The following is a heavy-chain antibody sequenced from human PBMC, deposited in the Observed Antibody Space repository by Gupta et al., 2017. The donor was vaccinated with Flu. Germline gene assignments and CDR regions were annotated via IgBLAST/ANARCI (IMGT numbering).Heavy chain of an antibody. J-gene: IGHJ4*02. Sequence: MHWVRQAPGKGLVWVSRMNPDGKITTYADSVKRRFTISRDNAKKTLYLQMNNLRGEDTAMYYCVRDMTGIEDYWGQGTLVTVSS. CDR3: VRDMTGIEDY. V-gene: IGHV3-74*01. CDR2: MNPDGKIT.